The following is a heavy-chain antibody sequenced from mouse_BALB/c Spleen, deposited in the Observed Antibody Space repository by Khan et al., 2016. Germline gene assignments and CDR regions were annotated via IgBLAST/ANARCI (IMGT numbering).Heavy chain of an antibody. CDR3: AREPFAMDY. CDR2: INTYTGEP. CDR1: GYTFTNYG. J-gene: IGHJ4*01. V-gene: IGHV9-3-1*01. Sequence: QFQLVQSGPELKKPGETVKISCKASGYTFTNYGMNWVKQAPGKGLKWMGWINTYTGEPTYADDFKGRFAFSLETSASTAYLQINNVKNEDTATYFCAREPFAMDYWGQGTSVTVSS.